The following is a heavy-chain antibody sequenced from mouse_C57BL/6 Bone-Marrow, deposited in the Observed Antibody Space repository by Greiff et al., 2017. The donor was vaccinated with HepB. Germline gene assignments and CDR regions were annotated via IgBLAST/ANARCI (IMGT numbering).Heavy chain of an antibody. V-gene: IGHV5-17*01. CDR3: ARFYNSMDY. J-gene: IGHJ4*01. D-gene: IGHD1-3*01. Sequence: EVKLQESGGGLVKPGGSLKLSCAASGFTFSDYGMHWVRQAPEKGLEWVAYISSGSSTIYYADTVKGRFTISRDNAKNTLFLQMTSLRSEDTAMYYCARFYNSMDYWGQGTSVTVSS. CDR2: ISSGSSTI. CDR1: GFTFSDYG.